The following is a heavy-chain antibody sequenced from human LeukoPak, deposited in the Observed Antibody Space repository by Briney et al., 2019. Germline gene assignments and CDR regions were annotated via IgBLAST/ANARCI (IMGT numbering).Heavy chain of an antibody. V-gene: IGHV4-30-2*01. Sequence: SETLSLTCAVSGGSMRSGDYSWRWLRQPPGKGLEWIGYIYHSGSTDYNPSLKSRVTISLDSSKNQFSLKLTSVTAAETAVYYCARAYYHVLTGFYSRSFDVWGQGTMVTVSS. CDR3: ARAYYHVLTGFYSRSFDV. CDR2: IYHSGST. J-gene: IGHJ3*01. D-gene: IGHD3-9*01. CDR1: GGSMRSGDYS.